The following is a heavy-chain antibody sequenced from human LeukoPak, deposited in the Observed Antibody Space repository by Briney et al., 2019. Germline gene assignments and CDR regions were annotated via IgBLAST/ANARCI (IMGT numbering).Heavy chain of an antibody. D-gene: IGHD3-10*01. CDR2: ISSSGSTI. CDR3: ARSGAVPSYYELLTFDY. Sequence: GGSLRLSCAAPGFTFSDYYMSWIRQAPGKGLEWVSYISSSGSTIYYADSVKGRFTISRDNAKNSLYLQMNSLRAEDTAVYYCARSGAVPSYYELLTFDYWGQGTLVTVSS. J-gene: IGHJ4*02. V-gene: IGHV3-11*04. CDR1: GFTFSDYY.